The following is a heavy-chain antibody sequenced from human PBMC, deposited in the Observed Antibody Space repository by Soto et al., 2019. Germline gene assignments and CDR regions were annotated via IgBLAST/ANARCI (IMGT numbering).Heavy chain of an antibody. V-gene: IGHV1-69*08. J-gene: IGHJ4*02. CDR2: IIPIFGTG. Sequence: QVQLEQSGTEVKKPGSSVKVSCKASGGTFSTSTFTWVRQAPGQGLEWMGRIIPIFGTGDYAPKFQGRVLITADKSTSTVYMELSGLKAEDTAVFFCVRDAPIGSVFSGYDAIDSWGQGTLVTVSP. CDR1: GGTFSTST. CDR3: VRDAPIGSVFSGYDAIDS. D-gene: IGHD5-12*01.